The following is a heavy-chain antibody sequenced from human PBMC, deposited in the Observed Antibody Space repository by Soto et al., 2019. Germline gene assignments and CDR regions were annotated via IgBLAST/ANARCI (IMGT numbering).Heavy chain of an antibody. CDR3: ARDQREYYGMDV. CDR2: ISSSSSYI. CDR1: GFTFSSYS. V-gene: IGHV3-21*01. Sequence: GGSLRLSCAASGFTFSSYSMNWVRQAPGKGLEWVSSISSSSSYIYYADSVKGRFTISRDNAKNSLYLQMNSLRAEDTAVYYCARDQREYYGMDVWGQGTTVTVYS. J-gene: IGHJ6*02.